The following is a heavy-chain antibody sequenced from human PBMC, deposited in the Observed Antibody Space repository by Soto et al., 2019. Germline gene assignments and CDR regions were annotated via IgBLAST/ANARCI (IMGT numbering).Heavy chain of an antibody. D-gene: IGHD1-1*01. CDR1: GGSISSSSYY. Sequence: SETLSLTCTVSGGSISSSSYYWGWIRQPPGKGLEWIGSIYYSGSTYYNPSLKSRVTISVDTSKNQFSLKLSSVTAADTAVYYCARSGGEERRLLTIWGQGTMVTVSS. CDR3: ARSGGEERRLLTI. V-gene: IGHV4-39*01. CDR2: IYYSGST. J-gene: IGHJ3*02.